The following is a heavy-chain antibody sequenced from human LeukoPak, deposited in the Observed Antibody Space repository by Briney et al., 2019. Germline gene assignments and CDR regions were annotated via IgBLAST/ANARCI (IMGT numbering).Heavy chain of an antibody. J-gene: IGHJ4*02. V-gene: IGHV3-21*01. Sequence: PGGSLRLSCAASGFTFSSYGMNWVRQAPGKGLEWVSSISSSSSYIYYADSVKGRFTISRDNAKNSLYLQMNSLRAEDTAVYYWARFSMSSPLVDYWGQGTLVTVSS. CDR3: ARFSMSSPLVDY. CDR2: ISSSSSYI. CDR1: GFTFSSYG. D-gene: IGHD5/OR15-5a*01.